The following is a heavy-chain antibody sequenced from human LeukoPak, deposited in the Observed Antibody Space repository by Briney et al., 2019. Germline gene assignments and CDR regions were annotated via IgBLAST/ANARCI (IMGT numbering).Heavy chain of an antibody. D-gene: IGHD6-13*01. V-gene: IGHV3-74*01. CDR2: IHTDGSIT. CDR3: AREAAAGPPYFDY. J-gene: IGHJ4*02. CDR1: GFTFSYYW. Sequence: TGGSLRLSRAASGFTFSYYWMHWVRQAPGKGLVWVSRIHTDGSITSYADSVKGRFTISRDNAKSTLYLQMNSLRAEDTAVYYCAREAAAGPPYFDYWGQGILVTVSS.